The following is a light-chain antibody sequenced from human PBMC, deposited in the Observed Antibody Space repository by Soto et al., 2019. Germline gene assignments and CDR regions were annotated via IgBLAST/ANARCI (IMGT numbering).Light chain of an antibody. CDR2: GAS. CDR3: QQYYDWYS. V-gene: IGKV3-15*01. J-gene: IGKJ2*03. Sequence: VVLTQSPATLSVSPGDRATLSCRASQSVNNRLAWYQQKPGQAPRLLIYGASTRATGIPARFSGSGSGTEFTLIISSLQSEDFAVYYCQQYYDWYSFGQGTKLDI. CDR1: QSVNNR.